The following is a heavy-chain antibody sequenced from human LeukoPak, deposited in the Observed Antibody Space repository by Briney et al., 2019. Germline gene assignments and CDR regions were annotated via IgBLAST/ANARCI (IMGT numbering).Heavy chain of an antibody. V-gene: IGHV3-23*01. CDR1: GFRFSDFT. Sequence: GRSLRLSCAPAGFRFSDFTISWVRQAPGRGPEWVSAIGVRGTSTYYAESLGGPFTISRDNSKDMLYLQMNSLEVEDTATYYCGKEGGAWGEGTKGTVSS. CDR3: GKEGGA. CDR2: IGVRGTST. D-gene: IGHD3-16*01. J-gene: IGHJ5*02.